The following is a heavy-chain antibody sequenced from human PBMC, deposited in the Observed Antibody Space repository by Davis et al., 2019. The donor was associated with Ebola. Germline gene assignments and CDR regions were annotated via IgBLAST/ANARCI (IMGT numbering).Heavy chain of an antibody. CDR1: GGSISSYY. CDR2: MYYSGST. Sequence: GSLRLSCTVSGGSISSYYWSWIRQPPGKGLEWIGYMYYSGSTNQNPSLKSRVTISVDTSKNQFSLKLSSVTAADTAVYYCARIHAYCGGDCYPFDYWGQGTLVTVSS. CDR3: ARIHAYCGGDCYPFDY. D-gene: IGHD2-21*02. V-gene: IGHV4-59*01. J-gene: IGHJ4*02.